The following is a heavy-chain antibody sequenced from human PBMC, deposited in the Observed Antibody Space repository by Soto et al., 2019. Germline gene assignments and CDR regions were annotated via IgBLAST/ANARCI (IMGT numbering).Heavy chain of an antibody. V-gene: IGHV4-39*01. J-gene: IGHJ6*02. D-gene: IGHD5-18*01. CDR3: ICIFSGGYGYGFYYYGMDV. CDR2: IYYSGST. Sequence: SETLSLTCTVSGGSISSSSYYWGWIRQPPGKGLKWIGSIYYSGSTYYNPSLRSRVTISVDTSKSQFSLKLSSVTAADTAVYYCICIFSGGYGYGFYYYGMDVWGQGTTVTVSS. CDR1: GGSISSSSYY.